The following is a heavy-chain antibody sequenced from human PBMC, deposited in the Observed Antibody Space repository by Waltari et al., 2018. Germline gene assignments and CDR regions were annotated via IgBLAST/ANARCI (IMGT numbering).Heavy chain of an antibody. D-gene: IGHD1-26*01. J-gene: IGHJ1*01. CDR3: ARDQGGASAR. CDR1: GYTFSDFG. V-gene: IGHV7-4-1*01. CDR2: GNTETGKP. Sequence: VQLVQSGSELKKPRASVKVSCKTSGYTFSDFGINWVRQVPGHGLEWMGWGNTETGKPTYAQAFTGRSVFAVDAAVSTAYLQIDNLDSQDTAVYFCARDQGGASARWGQGTPVFVSS.